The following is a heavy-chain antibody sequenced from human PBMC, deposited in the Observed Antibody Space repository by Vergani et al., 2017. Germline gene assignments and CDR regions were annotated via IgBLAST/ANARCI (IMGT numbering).Heavy chain of an antibody. J-gene: IGHJ4*02. V-gene: IGHV3-30-3*01. D-gene: IGHD3-3*01. CDR3: ARVRAITIFGVVIRKRGIDY. CDR2: ISYDGSNK. Sequence: QVQLVESGGGVVKPGRSLRLSCAASGFTFSSYAMHWVRQAPGKGLEWVAVISYDGSNKYYADSVKGRFTISRDNSKNTLYLQMNSLRAEDTAVYYCARVRAITIFGVVIRKRGIDYWGQGTLVTVSA. CDR1: GFTFSSYA.